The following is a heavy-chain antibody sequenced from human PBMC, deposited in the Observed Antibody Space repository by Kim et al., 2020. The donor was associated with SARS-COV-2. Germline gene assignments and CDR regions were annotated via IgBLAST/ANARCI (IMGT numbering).Heavy chain of an antibody. CDR3: VKEAAFAAIVVDYYFDY. Sequence: VACRFTISRDNSRNTLSLQMNSLGTEDTALYYCVKEAAFAAIVVDYYFDYWGQGTLVTVSS. D-gene: IGHD2-15*01. J-gene: IGHJ4*02. V-gene: IGHV3-30*02.